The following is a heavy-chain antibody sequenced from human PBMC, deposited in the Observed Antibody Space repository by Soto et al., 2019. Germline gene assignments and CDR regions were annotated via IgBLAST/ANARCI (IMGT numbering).Heavy chain of an antibody. CDR1: GFTFSNYW. D-gene: IGHD4-17*01. CDR3: ASATYYGDYGGAFDY. CDR2: IKQDGSEK. V-gene: IGHV3-7*01. J-gene: IGHJ4*02. Sequence: EVQLVESGGGLVQPGGSLRLSCAASGFTFSNYWMSWVRQAPGEGLEWVANIKQDGSEKYYVDSVKGRFTISRDNAKNSLYLQMNSLGAEDTAVYYCASATYYGDYGGAFDYWGQGTLVTVSS.